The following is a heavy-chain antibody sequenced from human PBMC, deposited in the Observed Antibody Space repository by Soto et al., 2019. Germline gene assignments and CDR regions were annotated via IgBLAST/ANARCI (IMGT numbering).Heavy chain of an antibody. V-gene: IGHV1-69*12. CDR3: ARGPPYRSSWYMPYGMDV. J-gene: IGHJ6*02. CDR1: GGTFSSYA. D-gene: IGHD6-13*01. Sequence: QVQLVQSGAEVKKPGSSVKVSCKASGGTFSSYAISWVRQAPGQGLEWMGGIIPIFGTANYAQKFQGRVTLAAVASTSTAYMELSSLRSEDTAVYYCARGPPYRSSWYMPYGMDVWGQGTTVTVSS. CDR2: IIPIFGTA.